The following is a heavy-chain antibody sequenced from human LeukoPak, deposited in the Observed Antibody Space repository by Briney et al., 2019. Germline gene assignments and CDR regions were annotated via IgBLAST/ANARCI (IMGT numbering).Heavy chain of an antibody. V-gene: IGHV3-33*01. CDR2: IWYDGSNQ. Sequence: GGSLRLSCAASGFTFSTYAIHWVRQAPGKGLEWVTAIWYDGSNQYYPDSVKGRLSISRDNSKNTLYLQMNSLRVEDTAVYYCAREADCSGGNCYRGPFDIWGQGTMVTVSS. CDR3: AREADCSGGNCYRGPFDI. CDR1: GFTFSTYA. D-gene: IGHD2-15*01. J-gene: IGHJ3*02.